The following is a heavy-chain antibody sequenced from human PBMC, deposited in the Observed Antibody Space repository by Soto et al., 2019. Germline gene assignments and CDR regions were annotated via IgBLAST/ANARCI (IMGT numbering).Heavy chain of an antibody. Sequence: PGGSLRLSCAASEFTFSTYAMSWVRQAPGKGLEWVSAISGSGGATYYADSVKGRFTISRDNSKNTLYLQMNSLRAEDTAVYYCAKVLGPYESTNYYYYFDSWGQGTLVTVSS. D-gene: IGHD3-22*01. CDR3: AKVLGPYESTNYYYYFDS. CDR1: EFTFSTYA. CDR2: ISGSGGAT. J-gene: IGHJ4*02. V-gene: IGHV3-23*01.